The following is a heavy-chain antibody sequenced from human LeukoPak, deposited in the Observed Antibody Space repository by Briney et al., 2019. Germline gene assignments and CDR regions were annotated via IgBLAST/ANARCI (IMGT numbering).Heavy chain of an antibody. Sequence: SETLSLTCTVSGGSISSYYWSLIRQPPGKGLEWIGYIYYSGSTNYNPSLKSRVTISVDTSKNQFSLQLSSVTAADTAVYYCARQYYYDSSGYVNAFDIWGQGTMVTVSS. D-gene: IGHD3-22*01. CDR1: GGSISSYY. CDR2: IYYSGST. V-gene: IGHV4-59*01. CDR3: ARQYYYDSSGYVNAFDI. J-gene: IGHJ3*02.